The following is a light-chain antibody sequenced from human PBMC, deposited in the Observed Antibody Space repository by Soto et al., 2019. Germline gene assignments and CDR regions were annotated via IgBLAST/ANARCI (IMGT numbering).Light chain of an antibody. J-gene: IGKJ2*01. V-gene: IGKV1-5*01. CDR1: QSISHY. CDR2: DAS. Sequence: DIQMTQTPSTLSASVGDRVTITCRASQSISHYLAWYQQRPGKAPKLLIYDASSLESGVPSTFSGSGSGTEFTLTISSLQPDAVATYYCQQYNSYPVTFGQGTRLEIK. CDR3: QQYNSYPVT.